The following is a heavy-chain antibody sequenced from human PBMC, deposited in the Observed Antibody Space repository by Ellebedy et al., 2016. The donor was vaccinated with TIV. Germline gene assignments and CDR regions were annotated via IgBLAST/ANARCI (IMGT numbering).Heavy chain of an antibody. V-gene: IGHV1-18*04. J-gene: IGHJ1*01. CDR1: GYTFISYG. CDR3: ARHYDYGDYVGYFQH. CDR2: ISAYNGNT. D-gene: IGHD4-17*01. Sequence: AASVKVSCKASGYTFISYGISWVRQAPGQGLEWMGWISAYNGNTNYAQKLQGRVTMTTDTSTSTAYMELRSLRSDDTAVYYCARHYDYGDYVGYFQHWGQGTLVTVSS.